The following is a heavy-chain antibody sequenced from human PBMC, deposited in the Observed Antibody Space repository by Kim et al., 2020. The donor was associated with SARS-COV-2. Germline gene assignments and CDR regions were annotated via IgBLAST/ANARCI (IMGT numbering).Heavy chain of an antibody. CDR1: GYTFTGYY. CDR3: GRTRITIFGVVTSMDV. CDR2: INPNSGGT. V-gene: IGHV1-2*02. D-gene: IGHD3-3*01. J-gene: IGHJ6*02. Sequence: ASVKVSCKASGYTFTGYYMHWVRQAPGQGLEWMGWINPNSGGTNYAQKFQGRVTMTRDTSISTAYMELSRLRSDDTAVYYCGRTRITIFGVVTSMDVWGQGTTVTVSS.